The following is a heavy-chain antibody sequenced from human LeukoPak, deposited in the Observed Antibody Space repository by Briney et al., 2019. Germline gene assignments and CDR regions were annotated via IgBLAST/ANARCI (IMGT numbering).Heavy chain of an antibody. CDR2: ISYSGST. J-gene: IGHJ4*02. D-gene: IGHD5-24*01. CDR1: GVSISGFY. CDR3: ARGNGYNLY. Sequence: PSETLSLTCTVSGVSISGFYWSWIRQPPGKGLEWIGYISYSGSTNYNPSLKSRLTISVDTSKNQFSLKLSSVTAADTAVYYCARGNGYNLYWGQGTLVTVSS. V-gene: IGHV4-59*01.